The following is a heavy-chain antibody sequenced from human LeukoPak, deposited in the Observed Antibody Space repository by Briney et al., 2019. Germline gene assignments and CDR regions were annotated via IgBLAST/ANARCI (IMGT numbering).Heavy chain of an antibody. CDR3: ARDLASITMVRGVQPYYYYGMDV. Sequence: SVKVSCKASGGTFSSYAISWVRQAPGQGLEWMGGIIPIFGTANYAQKFQGRVTITADESTSTAYMELSSLRSEDTAVYYCARDLASITMVRGVQPYYYYGMDVWGQGTTATVSS. V-gene: IGHV1-69*13. CDR1: GGTFSSYA. CDR2: IIPIFGTA. J-gene: IGHJ6*02. D-gene: IGHD3-10*01.